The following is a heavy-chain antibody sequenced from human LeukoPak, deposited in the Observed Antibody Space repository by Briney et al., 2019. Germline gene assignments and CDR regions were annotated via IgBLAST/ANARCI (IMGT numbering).Heavy chain of an antibody. J-gene: IGHJ4*02. V-gene: IGHV3-30*02. D-gene: IGHD2-15*01. CDR1: GLTFSSYG. CDR3: AKGPGSGYFDY. CDR2: IWYDGSNK. Sequence: GGSLRLSCAASGLTFSSYGMHWVRQAPGKGLEGVAFIWYDGSNKYYADAVKGRFTISRDNSKNTLYLQLNSLRAEDTAVYYCAKGPGSGYFDYWGQGSLVTVTS.